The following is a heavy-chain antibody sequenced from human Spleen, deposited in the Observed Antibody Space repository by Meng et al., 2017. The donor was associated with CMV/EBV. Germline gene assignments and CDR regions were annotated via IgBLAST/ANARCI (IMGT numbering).Heavy chain of an antibody. J-gene: IGHJ4*02. CDR2: INPNSGDT. CDR1: GYTFTGYY. D-gene: IGHD2/OR15-2a*01. V-gene: IGHV1-2*02. CDR3: ARSCNGNTCPFDF. Sequence: KASGYTFTGYYIHWVRQAPGQGLEWMGWINPNSGDTNYARSLQGRVTMTRDMSSSTAYMDLSRLRSEDAAFYYCARSCNGNTCPFDFWGQGTLVTVSS.